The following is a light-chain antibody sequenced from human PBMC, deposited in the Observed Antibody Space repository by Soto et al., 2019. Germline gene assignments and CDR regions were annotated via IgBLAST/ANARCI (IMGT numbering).Light chain of an antibody. Sequence: DIVLTQSPGTLSLSPGDRATLSCRASQSVSSIYLAWYQQKPGQALRLLIYGASNRATGIPDNFSGSGSGTDFTLSISRLEPEDFAVYYCLHYSTSPPYIFGQGTKLE. CDR3: LHYSTSPPYI. J-gene: IGKJ2*01. CDR1: QSVSSIY. CDR2: GAS. V-gene: IGKV3-20*01.